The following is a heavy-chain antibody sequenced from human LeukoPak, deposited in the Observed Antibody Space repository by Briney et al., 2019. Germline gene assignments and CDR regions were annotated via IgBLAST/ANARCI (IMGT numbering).Heavy chain of an antibody. D-gene: IGHD6-19*01. Sequence: GGSLRLSCAASGFTFSSYWMHWVRQAPGKGLVWVSRINSDGTITTYADAVKGRFTISRDNAKNTLYLQMSSLRSEDTAVYYCARGAVAAMGYWGQGTLVTVSS. V-gene: IGHV3-74*01. CDR1: GFTFSSYW. J-gene: IGHJ4*02. CDR2: INSDGTIT. CDR3: ARGAVAAMGY.